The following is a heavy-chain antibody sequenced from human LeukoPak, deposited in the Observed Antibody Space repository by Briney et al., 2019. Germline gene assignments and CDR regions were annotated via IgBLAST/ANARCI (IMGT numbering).Heavy chain of an antibody. Sequence: PGGSLRLSCAASGFTFSSYSMNWVRQAPGKGLEWLSYISGSGGTTLYADSVKGRFTISRDNAKNSLYLQMNSLRVEDTAVYYCLRVYCSSTSCSDYLDHWGQGSLVTVSS. CDR2: ISGSGGTT. D-gene: IGHD2-2*01. CDR1: GFTFSSYS. CDR3: LRVYCSSTSCSDYLDH. J-gene: IGHJ4*02. V-gene: IGHV3-48*04.